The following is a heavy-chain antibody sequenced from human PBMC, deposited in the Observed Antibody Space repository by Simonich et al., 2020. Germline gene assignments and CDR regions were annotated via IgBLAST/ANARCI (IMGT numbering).Heavy chain of an antibody. CDR1: GYTFTGYY. CDR3: ARVRFEAFDI. V-gene: IGHV1-2*02. CDR2: INPNSGGT. J-gene: IGHJ3*02. Sequence: QVQLVQSGAEVKKPGASVKVSCKASGYTFTGYYMHWVRQAPGQGLEWMGWINPNSGGTNSGRRLQGRVTMTRDTAISTAYMELSRLRSDDTAVYYCARVRFEAFDIWGQGTMVTVSS.